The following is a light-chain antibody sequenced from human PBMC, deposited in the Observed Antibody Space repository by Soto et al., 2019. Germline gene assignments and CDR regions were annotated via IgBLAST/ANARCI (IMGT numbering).Light chain of an antibody. Sequence: EIVLTQSPATLSLSPGERATLSCRASQSISTYLAWYQQKPGQAPRLLIYDASYRATGIPARFSGSGSGTDFTLTISRLEPEDFPVYYCQQYGSSPPTWTFGQGTKVDIK. CDR3: QQYGSSPPTWT. J-gene: IGKJ1*01. CDR2: DAS. V-gene: IGKV3-20*01. CDR1: QSISTY.